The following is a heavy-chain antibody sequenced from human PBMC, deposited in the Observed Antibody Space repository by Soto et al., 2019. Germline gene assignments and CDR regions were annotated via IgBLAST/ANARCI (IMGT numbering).Heavy chain of an antibody. CDR2: ISAYNGNT. D-gene: IGHD2-2*01. V-gene: IGHV1-18*01. CDR1: GYTFTSYG. Sequence: ASVKVSCKASGYTFTSYGISWVRQAPGQGLEWMGWISAYNGNTNYAQKLQGRVTMTTDTSTSTAYMELRSLRSEDTAVYYCAREDCISTSCYFNYYGMDVWGQGTTVTVSS. CDR3: AREDCISTSCYFNYYGMDV. J-gene: IGHJ6*02.